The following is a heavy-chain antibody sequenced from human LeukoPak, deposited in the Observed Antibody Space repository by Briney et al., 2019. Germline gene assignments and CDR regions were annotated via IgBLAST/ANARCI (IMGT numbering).Heavy chain of an antibody. CDR1: GGSISSGGYY. J-gene: IGHJ2*01. D-gene: IGHD3-3*01. CDR2: IHYSGST. CDR3: ARDLSFLRYFDL. Sequence: PSQTLSLTCTVSGGSISSGGYYWSWIRQHPGKGLEWIGYIHYSGSTYYNPSLKSRVTISVDTSKNQFSLKLSSVTAADTAVYYCARDLSFLRYFDLWGRGTLVTVSS. V-gene: IGHV4-31*03.